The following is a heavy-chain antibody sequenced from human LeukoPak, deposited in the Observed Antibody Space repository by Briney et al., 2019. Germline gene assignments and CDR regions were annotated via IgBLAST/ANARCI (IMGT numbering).Heavy chain of an antibody. V-gene: IGHV1-69*06. D-gene: IGHD5-18*01. CDR2: IIPIFGTA. Sequence: ASVKVSCKASGYTFTSYYMHWVRQAPGQGLEWMGGIIPIFGTANYAQKFQGRVTITADKSTSTAYMELSSLRSEDTAVYYCARGRSYGSVLDYYYMDVWGKGTTVTVSS. CDR3: ARGRSYGSVLDYYYMDV. J-gene: IGHJ6*03. CDR1: GYTFTSYY.